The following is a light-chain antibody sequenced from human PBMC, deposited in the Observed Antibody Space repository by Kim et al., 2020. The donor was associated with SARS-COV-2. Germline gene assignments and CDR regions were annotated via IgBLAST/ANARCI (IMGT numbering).Light chain of an antibody. Sequence: ATSVGDRVTISCRDSQSISSWLAWYQQKPGKAPKLLIYKASTLESGVPSRFSGSGSGTEFTLTISSLQPDDSATYYCHQYDTYWTFGQGTKVDIK. CDR1: QSISSW. J-gene: IGKJ1*01. V-gene: IGKV1-5*03. CDR2: KAS. CDR3: HQYDTYWT.